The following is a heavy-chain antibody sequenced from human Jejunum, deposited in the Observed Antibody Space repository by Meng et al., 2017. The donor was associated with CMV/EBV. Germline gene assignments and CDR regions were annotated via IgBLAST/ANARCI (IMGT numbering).Heavy chain of an antibody. CDR1: TFGDYA. CDR2: ISWNSGVT. V-gene: IGHV3-9*01. J-gene: IGHJ4*02. Sequence: TFGDYAMHWVRRAPGKGLAWVSGISWNSGVTGYADSVKSRFTISRDNAKNSLYLQMNSLRPEDTAVYYCARSTRGYYDITGYFEYWGQGSLVTVSS. CDR3: ARSTRGYYDITGYFEY. D-gene: IGHD3-22*01.